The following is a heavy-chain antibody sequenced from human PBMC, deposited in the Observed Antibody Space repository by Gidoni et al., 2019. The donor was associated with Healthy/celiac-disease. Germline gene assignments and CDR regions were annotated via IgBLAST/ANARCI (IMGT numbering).Heavy chain of an antibody. Sequence: EVQLVESGGGLVKPGGSLRLSFEASGFPFSSHRMNWVRKAPGKGLEWVSSISSSSSYIYYADSVKGRFTISRDNAKNSLYLQMNSLRAEDTAVYYCARGYLAAAGADSDAFDIWGQGTMVTVSS. D-gene: IGHD6-13*01. CDR2: ISSSSSYI. V-gene: IGHV3-21*01. CDR3: ARGYLAAAGADSDAFDI. CDR1: GFPFSSHR. J-gene: IGHJ3*02.